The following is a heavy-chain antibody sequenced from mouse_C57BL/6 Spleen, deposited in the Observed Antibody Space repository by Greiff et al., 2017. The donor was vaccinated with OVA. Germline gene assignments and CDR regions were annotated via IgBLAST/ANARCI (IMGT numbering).Heavy chain of an antibody. CDR3: ARYDYARIYYAMDY. CDR1: GYSITSGYY. Sequence: DVKLQESGPGLVKPSQSLSLTCSVTGYSITSGYYWNWIRQFPGNKLEWMGYISYDGSNNYNPSLKNRISITRDTSKNQFFLKLNSVTTEDTATYYCARYDYARIYYAMDYWGQGTSVTVSS. D-gene: IGHD2-4*01. J-gene: IGHJ4*01. CDR2: ISYDGSN. V-gene: IGHV3-6*01.